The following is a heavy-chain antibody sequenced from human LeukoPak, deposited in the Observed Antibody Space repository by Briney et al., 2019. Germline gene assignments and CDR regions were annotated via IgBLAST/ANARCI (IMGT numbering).Heavy chain of an antibody. J-gene: IGHJ4*02. D-gene: IGHD6-13*01. V-gene: IGHV3-30*18. Sequence: GGSLKLSWPASELIFVHYGMHWVRQAPGKGLKGVAVITADGRNKQYGDSVKGRFTISRDDSKNTVFLQMNDLRAEDTAVYYCAKDRSSTWSFDYWGQGTLVTVSS. CDR2: ITADGRNK. CDR1: ELIFVHYG. CDR3: AKDRSSTWSFDY.